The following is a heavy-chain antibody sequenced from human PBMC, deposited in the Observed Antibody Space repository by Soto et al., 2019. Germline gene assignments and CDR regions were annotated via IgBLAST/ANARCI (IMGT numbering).Heavy chain of an antibody. CDR1: GFTFSSYW. D-gene: IGHD6-19*01. CDR3: ARRRGSSGWKTNFDY. Sequence: EVQLVESGGGLVQPGGSLRLSCAASGFTFSSYWMHWVRQAPGKGLVWVSRINSDGSSTSYADSVKGRFTISRDNAKNAVYLQRKSRGAEDTAVYYCARRRGSSGWKTNFDYWGQETLVTVSS. CDR2: INSDGSST. J-gene: IGHJ4*02. V-gene: IGHV3-74*01.